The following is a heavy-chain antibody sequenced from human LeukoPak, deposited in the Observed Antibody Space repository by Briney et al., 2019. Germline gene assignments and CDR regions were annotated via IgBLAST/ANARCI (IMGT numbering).Heavy chain of an antibody. D-gene: IGHD2-2*01. J-gene: IGHJ4*02. CDR1: GYTFTTYT. Sequence: GASVKVSCKASGYTFTTYTIHWVRQAPGQRLEWMGWINAGDGNTKYSQKFQGRVTITRDTSANTAYMELSGLRSEDAAVYYCARETIGYCSSTSCPPFDYWGQGTLVTVSS. CDR3: ARETIGYCSSTSCPPFDY. V-gene: IGHV1-3*01. CDR2: INAGDGNT.